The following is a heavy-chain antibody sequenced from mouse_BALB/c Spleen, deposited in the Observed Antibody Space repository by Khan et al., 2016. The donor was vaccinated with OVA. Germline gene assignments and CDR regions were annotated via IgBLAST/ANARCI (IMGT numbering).Heavy chain of an antibody. V-gene: IGHV3-5*02. J-gene: IGHJ1*01. CDR2: IYYSGTI. D-gene: IGHD1-1*01. Sequence: EVQLVESGPGLVKPSQTVSLTCTVTGISITTGNYRWSWIRQFPGNKLEWIGNIYYSGTITYNPSLTSRTTITRDTSKSQFFLEMNSLTAEDTATDFCARDYGSPYWYFDVWGAGTTVTVSS. CDR1: GISITTGNYR. CDR3: ARDYGSPYWYFDV.